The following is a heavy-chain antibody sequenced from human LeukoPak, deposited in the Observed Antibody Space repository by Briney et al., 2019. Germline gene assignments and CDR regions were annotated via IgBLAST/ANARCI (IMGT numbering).Heavy chain of an antibody. CDR3: ARDRSRLRLFSLGY. V-gene: IGHV1-2*02. D-gene: IGHD3-22*01. CDR1: GYTFTGYY. CDR2: INPNSGGT. Sequence: ASVKVSCKASGYTFTGYYMHWVRQAPGQGLEWMGWINPNSGGTNYAQKFQGRVTMTRDTSISTAYMELGRLRSDDTAVYYCARDRSRLRLFSLGYWGQGTLVTVSS. J-gene: IGHJ4*02.